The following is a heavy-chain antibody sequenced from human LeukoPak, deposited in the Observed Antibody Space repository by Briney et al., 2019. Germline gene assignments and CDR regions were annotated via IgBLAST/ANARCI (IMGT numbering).Heavy chain of an antibody. CDR3: ARVADGSSWFDP. Sequence: SETLSLTCTVSGGSISSGDYYWSWIRQPPGKGLEWIGYIYYSGSTYDNPSLKSRVTISVDTSKNQFSLKLSSVTAADTAVYYCARVADGSSWFDPWGQGTLVTVSS. V-gene: IGHV4-30-4*01. CDR2: IYYSGST. J-gene: IGHJ5*02. CDR1: GGSISSGDYY. D-gene: IGHD5-24*01.